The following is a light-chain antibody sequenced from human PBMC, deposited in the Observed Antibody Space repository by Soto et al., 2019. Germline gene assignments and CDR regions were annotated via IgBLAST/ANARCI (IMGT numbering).Light chain of an antibody. Sequence: QSALAQPASVSGSPGQSITFSCTGTSSDVGSYNLVSWYQQYPGKAPKLIIYEGTKRPSGVSNRFSGSKSGDTASLTISGLQAEDEADYYCCSFAGTSTLFGTGTKLTVL. V-gene: IGLV2-23*01. J-gene: IGLJ1*01. CDR3: CSFAGTSTL. CDR1: SSDVGSYNL. CDR2: EGT.